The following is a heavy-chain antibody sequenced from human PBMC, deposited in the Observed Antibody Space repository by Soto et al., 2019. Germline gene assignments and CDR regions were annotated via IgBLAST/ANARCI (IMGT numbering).Heavy chain of an antibody. Sequence: QVQLVESGGGVVQPGRSLRLSCAASGFTFSSYGMHWVRQAPGKGLEWVAVISYDGSNKYYADSVKGRFTISRDNSTNTLYLQMNSLRAEDTAVYYCAKDSRIVVVTAPYDYWGQGTLVTVSS. V-gene: IGHV3-30*18. J-gene: IGHJ4*02. D-gene: IGHD2-21*02. CDR3: AKDSRIVVVTAPYDY. CDR2: ISYDGSNK. CDR1: GFTFSSYG.